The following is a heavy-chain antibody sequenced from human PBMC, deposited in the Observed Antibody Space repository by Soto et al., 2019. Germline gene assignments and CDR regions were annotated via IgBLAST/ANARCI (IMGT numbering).Heavy chain of an antibody. D-gene: IGHD6-6*01. CDR2: ISYDGSNK. V-gene: IGHV3-30-3*01. J-gene: IGHJ6*02. CDR1: GFTFSSYA. Sequence: QVQLVESGGGVVQPGRSLRLSCAASGFTFSSYAMHWVRQAPGKGLEWVAVISYDGSNKYYADSVKGRFTISRDNSKNTLYLQMNSLRAEDTAVYYCARDYSSSGGMDVWGQGTTVTVSS. CDR3: ARDYSSSGGMDV.